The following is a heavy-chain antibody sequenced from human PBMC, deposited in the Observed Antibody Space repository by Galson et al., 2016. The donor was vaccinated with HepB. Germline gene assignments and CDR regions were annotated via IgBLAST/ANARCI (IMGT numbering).Heavy chain of an antibody. CDR2: MNPNRGIT. Sequence: SVKVSCKASGYAFSTYDINWVRQASGQGLEWMGWMNPNRGITGYTQKFQGRTTMTRNISMSTAYMELSGLTSEDTAVYYCARGSGEDFDSWGQGTLVTVSS. CDR1: GYAFSTYD. V-gene: IGHV1-8*01. CDR3: ARGSGEDFDS. D-gene: IGHD2-21*01. J-gene: IGHJ4*02.